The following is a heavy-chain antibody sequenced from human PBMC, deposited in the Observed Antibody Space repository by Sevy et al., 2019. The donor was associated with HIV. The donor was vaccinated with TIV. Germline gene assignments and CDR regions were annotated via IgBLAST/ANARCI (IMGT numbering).Heavy chain of an antibody. D-gene: IGHD3-10*01. J-gene: IGHJ6*02. Sequence: GSLRLSCAASGFTFSSYGMHWVRQAPGKGLEWVAVISYDGSNKYYADSVKGRFTISRDNSKNTLYLQMNSLRAEDTAVYYCAKGKYYYGSGSSRGRPYYYYGMDVWGQGTTVTVSS. CDR1: GFTFSSYG. CDR2: ISYDGSNK. V-gene: IGHV3-30*18. CDR3: AKGKYYYGSGSSRGRPYYYYGMDV.